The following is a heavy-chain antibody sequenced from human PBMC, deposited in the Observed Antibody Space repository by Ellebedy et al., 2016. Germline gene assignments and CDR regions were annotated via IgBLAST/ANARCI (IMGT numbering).Heavy chain of an antibody. CDR3: ARSRDYHDFVVSPTARHWYFDV. V-gene: IGHV3-53*01. Sequence: GGSLRLSCAASGFDFSAFYMSWIRQAPGKGLEWVSTIPAGSNPTFYTHAVTGRFTVSRDNSRNTLYLHIPSLRAEDTATYYCARSRDYHDFVVSPTARHWYFDVWGRGTLVTVSS. CDR1: GFDFSAFY. CDR2: IPAGSNPT. D-gene: IGHD3-22*01. J-gene: IGHJ2*01.